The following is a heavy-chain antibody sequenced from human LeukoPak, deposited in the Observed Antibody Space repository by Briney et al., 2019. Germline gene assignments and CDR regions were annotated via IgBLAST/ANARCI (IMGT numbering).Heavy chain of an antibody. CDR1: DVSFIGHY. V-gene: IGHV4-34*01. CDR3: AGVERIAAAY. D-gene: IGHD6-13*01. J-gene: IGHJ4*02. CDR2: INHSGST. Sequence: PSETLSLTCAVYDVSFIGHYWIWIRQPPGKGLEWIGEINHSGSTNYNPSLKSRVTISVDTSKNQFSLTMRSVTAADTAVYYCAGVERIAAAYWGQGTLVTVSS.